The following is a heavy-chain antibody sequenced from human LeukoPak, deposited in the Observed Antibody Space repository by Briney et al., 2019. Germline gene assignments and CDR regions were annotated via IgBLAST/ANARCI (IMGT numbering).Heavy chain of an antibody. CDR3: AKSGGYCSSTSRYRPFDY. D-gene: IGHD2-2*01. CDR2: ISGSGGST. CDR1: GFTFSSYA. V-gene: IGHV3-23*01. J-gene: IGHJ4*02. Sequence: GGSLRLSCAASGFTFSSYAMSWVRQAPGKGLEWVSAISGSGGSTYYADSVKGRFTISRDNSKNTLYLQMNSLRAEDTAVYYCAKSGGYCSSTSRYRPFDYWGQGTLVTVSS.